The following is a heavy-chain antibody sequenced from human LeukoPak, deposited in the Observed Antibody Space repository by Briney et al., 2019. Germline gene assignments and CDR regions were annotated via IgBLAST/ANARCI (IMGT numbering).Heavy chain of an antibody. J-gene: IGHJ4*02. CDR3: TREGYGSPDY. CDR1: GGSISSYY. Sequence: SETLSLTCTVSGGSISSYYWSWLRQPPGKGLEWIGYIYYSGSTNYNPSLKSRVTISMDTSKNQFSLKLSAVTAADTAVYYCTREGYGSPDYWGQGTLVTVSS. V-gene: IGHV4-59*12. CDR2: IYYSGST. D-gene: IGHD5-18*01.